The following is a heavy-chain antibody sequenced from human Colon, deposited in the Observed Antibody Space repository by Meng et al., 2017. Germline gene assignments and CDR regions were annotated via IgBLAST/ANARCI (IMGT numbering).Heavy chain of an antibody. CDR1: DYSINSGYY. J-gene: IGHJ4*02. D-gene: IGHD1-26*01. Sequence: SETLSLTCTVSDYSINSGYYWAWIRQAPGKGLEWIGSIYHSGSTYYRPSLRRRLTISVDMSKNQFSLNLSSVTAADTAVYFCARGGIVGALDYFDYWGQGTLVTVS. CDR3: ARGGIVGALDYFDY. V-gene: IGHV4-38-2*02. CDR2: IYHSGST.